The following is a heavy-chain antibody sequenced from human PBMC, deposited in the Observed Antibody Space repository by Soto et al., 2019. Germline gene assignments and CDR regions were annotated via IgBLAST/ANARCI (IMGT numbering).Heavy chain of an antibody. CDR3: ASFYCSSTSCYGGVGYYFDY. D-gene: IGHD2-2*01. Sequence: QVQLVESGGGLVKPGGSLRLSCAASGFTFSDYYMSWIRQAPGKGLEWVSYISSSGSTIYYADSVKGRFTISRDNAKNSRYLQMNSLRAEDTAVYYCASFYCSSTSCYGGVGYYFDYWGQGTLVTVSS. CDR2: ISSSGSTI. V-gene: IGHV3-11*01. CDR1: GFTFSDYY. J-gene: IGHJ4*02.